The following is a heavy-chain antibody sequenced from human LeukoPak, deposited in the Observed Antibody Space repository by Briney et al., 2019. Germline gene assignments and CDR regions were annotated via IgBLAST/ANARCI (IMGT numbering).Heavy chain of an antibody. D-gene: IGHD5-24*01. CDR2: TYYRSKWYT. CDR1: GDSVSSNIPA. J-gene: IGHJ4*02. V-gene: IGHV6-1*01. Sequence: SQTLSLTCAISGDSVSSNIPAWNWIRQSPSGGLEWLRRTYYRSKWYTEYALSVKSRITISPDTSKNHFSLQLNSVTPEDTAVYYCARVRDDYNYYFDYWGQGTLVTVSP. CDR3: ARVRDDYNYYFDY.